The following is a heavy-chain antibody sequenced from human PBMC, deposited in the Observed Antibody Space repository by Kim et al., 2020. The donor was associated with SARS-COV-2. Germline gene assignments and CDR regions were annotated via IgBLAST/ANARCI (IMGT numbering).Heavy chain of an antibody. CDR1: GGSVSSGSYY. CDR2: IYYSGST. CDR3: ARDRGYNWNYYYYYGMDV. J-gene: IGHJ6*02. Sequence: SETLSLTCTVSGGSVSSGSYYWSWIRQPPGKGLEWIGYIYYSGSTNYNPSLKSRVTISVDTSKNQFSLKLSSVTAADTAVYYCARDRGYNWNYYYYYGMDVWGQGTTFTVSS. V-gene: IGHV4-61*01. D-gene: IGHD1-20*01.